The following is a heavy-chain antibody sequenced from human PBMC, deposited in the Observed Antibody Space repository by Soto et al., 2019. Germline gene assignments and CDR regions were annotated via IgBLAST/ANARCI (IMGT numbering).Heavy chain of an antibody. V-gene: IGHV1-58*01. CDR2: IGVGSGNT. J-gene: IGHJ6*03. CDR1: GFTFTSSA. CDR3: ARRDEEYYMDV. Sequence: SVKVSCKASGFTFTSSAVQWVRQARGQRLEWIGWIGVGSGNTNYAQKLQERVTMTRDMSTSTAYMELRSLRSDDTAVYYCARRDEEYYMDVWGKGTTVTVSS.